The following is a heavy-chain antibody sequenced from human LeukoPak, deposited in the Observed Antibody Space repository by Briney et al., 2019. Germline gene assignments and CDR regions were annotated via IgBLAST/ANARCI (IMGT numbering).Heavy chain of an antibody. CDR1: GGSISSHY. Sequence: PSETLSLTCTAPGGSISSHYWSWIRQPPGKGLERIGYIYYSGSTNYNPSLKSRVTISVDTSKNQFSLKLSSVTAADTAVYYCARDSREYYDFWSGYQPNYYMDVWGKGTTVTVSS. V-gene: IGHV4-59*11. CDR2: IYYSGST. CDR3: ARDSREYYDFWSGYQPNYYMDV. J-gene: IGHJ6*03. D-gene: IGHD3-3*01.